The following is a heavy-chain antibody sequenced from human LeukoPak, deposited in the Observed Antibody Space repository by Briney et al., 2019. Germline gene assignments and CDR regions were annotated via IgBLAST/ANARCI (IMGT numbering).Heavy chain of an antibody. J-gene: IGHJ6*03. D-gene: IGHD1-26*01. CDR3: ARDPYSGNYGNDYYYYMDV. V-gene: IGHV3-21*01. CDR1: GFAFSNYN. Sequence: GGSLRLSCAASGFAFSNYNMNWVRQAPGKAMEWVSSITSSGTYIFYADSVKGRFTISRDNAKNSLYLQMDSLGPEDTAVYYCARDPYSGNYGNDYYYYMDVWGKGTTVTISS. CDR2: ITSSGTYI.